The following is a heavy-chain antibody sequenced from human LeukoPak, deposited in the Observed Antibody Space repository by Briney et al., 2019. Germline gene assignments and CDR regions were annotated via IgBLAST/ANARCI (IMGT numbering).Heavy chain of an antibody. CDR2: ISSSSSYI. Sequence: GGSLRLSCAASGFTFSSYSMNWVRQAPGKGLEWASSISSSSSYIYYADSVKGRFTISRDNAKNSLYLQMNSLRAEDTAVYYCARARRTLRYCSSTSCSSPFDYWGQGTLVTVSS. CDR3: ARARRTLRYCSSTSCSSPFDY. V-gene: IGHV3-21*01. CDR1: GFTFSSYS. D-gene: IGHD2-2*01. J-gene: IGHJ4*02.